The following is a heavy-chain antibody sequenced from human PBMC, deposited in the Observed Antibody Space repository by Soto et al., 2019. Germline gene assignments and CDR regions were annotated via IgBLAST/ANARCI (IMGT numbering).Heavy chain of an antibody. CDR1: GFTFSSYG. Sequence: QVQLVESGGGVVQPGRSLRLSCAAYGFTFSSYGMHWVRQAPGKGLEWVAVISYDGSNKYYADSVKGRFTISRDNSKNTLYLQMNSLRVEDPAVYYFAEDWKLERDAFDIWGQGRMVTVSS. D-gene: IGHD1-1*01. CDR3: AEDWKLERDAFDI. J-gene: IGHJ3*02. V-gene: IGHV3-30*18. CDR2: ISYDGSNK.